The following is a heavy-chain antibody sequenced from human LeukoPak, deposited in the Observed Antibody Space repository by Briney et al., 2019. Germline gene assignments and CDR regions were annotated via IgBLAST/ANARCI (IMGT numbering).Heavy chain of an antibody. CDR3: AKDDGPPPSYFDY. Sequence: GGSLRLSCAASGFTFSSYSMNWVRQAPGKGLEWVSYISSSSSTIYYADSVKGRFTISRDNAKNSLYLQMNSLRAEDTAVYYCAKDDGPPPSYFDYWGQGTLVTVSS. J-gene: IGHJ4*02. CDR1: GFTFSSYS. CDR2: ISSSSSTI. V-gene: IGHV3-48*01.